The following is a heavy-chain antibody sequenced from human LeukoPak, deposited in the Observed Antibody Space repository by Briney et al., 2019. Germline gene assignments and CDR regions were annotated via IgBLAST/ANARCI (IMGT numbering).Heavy chain of an antibody. Sequence: PGGSLKLSCAASGFTFSGSAMHWVRQASGKGLEWLGRIRSKADSYTTAYAASVKGRFIVSRDDSKNTAYLQMNSLKTEDAAVYYCRAAADLNDYLGQGTLVTVTS. D-gene: IGHD6-13*01. CDR2: IRSKADSYTT. V-gene: IGHV3-73*01. J-gene: IGHJ4*02. CDR3: RAAADLNDY. CDR1: GFTFSGSA.